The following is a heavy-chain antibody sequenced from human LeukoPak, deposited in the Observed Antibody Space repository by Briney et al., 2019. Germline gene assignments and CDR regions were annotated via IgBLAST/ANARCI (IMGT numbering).Heavy chain of an antibody. Sequence: AGGSLGLSCAASGFTFSSYAMSWVRQAPGKGLEWVSAISGSGGSTYYADSVKGRFTISRDNSKNTLYLQMNSLRAEDTAVYYCAKDRGSSSWYGVYYYGMDVWGQGTTVTVSS. J-gene: IGHJ6*02. CDR1: GFTFSSYA. CDR3: AKDRGSSSWYGVYYYGMDV. V-gene: IGHV3-23*01. D-gene: IGHD6-13*01. CDR2: ISGSGGST.